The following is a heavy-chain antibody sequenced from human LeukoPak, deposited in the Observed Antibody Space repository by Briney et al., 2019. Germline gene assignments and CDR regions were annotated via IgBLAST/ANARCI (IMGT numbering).Heavy chain of an antibody. CDR3: ARGLKERITIFGVVIIRGRWFDP. Sequence: SETLSLTCAVYGGSFSGYYWSWIRQPPGKGLEWIGEINHSGSTNYNPSLKSRVTISVDTSKNQLSLKLSSVTAADTAVYYCARGLKERITIFGVVIIRGRWFDPWGQGTLVTVSS. CDR2: INHSGST. CDR1: GGSFSGYY. V-gene: IGHV4-34*01. D-gene: IGHD3-3*01. J-gene: IGHJ5*02.